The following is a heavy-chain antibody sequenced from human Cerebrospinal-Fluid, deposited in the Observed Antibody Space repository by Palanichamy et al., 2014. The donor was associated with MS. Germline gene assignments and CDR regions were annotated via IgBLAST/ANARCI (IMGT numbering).Heavy chain of an antibody. V-gene: IGHV4-39*01. J-gene: IGHJ4*02. D-gene: IGHD1-1*01. Sequence: QLLLQESGPGLVKPSETLSLTCTVSADSLSSSDYYWGWIRQPPGKGLEWIGSIYYSGTTYYTPSLKSRVTISVDTSKRQFSLRLRSVTAADTAIYYCARRDNWKGALDGWGQGVLVTV. CDR1: ADSLSSSDYY. CDR2: IYYSGTT. CDR3: ARRDNWKGALDG.